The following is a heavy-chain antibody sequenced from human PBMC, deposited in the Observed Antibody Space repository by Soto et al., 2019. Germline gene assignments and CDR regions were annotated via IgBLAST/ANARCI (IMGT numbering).Heavy chain of an antibody. CDR3: ARGVLGCGGDCSIYYYGMDV. CDR1: GYTFTSYG. CDR2: ISAYNGNT. Sequence: GASVKVSCKASGYTFTSYGISWVRQAPGQGLEWMGWISAYNGNTNYAQKLQGRVTMTTDTSTSTAYMELRSLRSDDTAVYYCARGVLGCGGDCSIYYYGMDVWGQGTTVTVSS. J-gene: IGHJ6*02. V-gene: IGHV1-18*01. D-gene: IGHD2-21*02.